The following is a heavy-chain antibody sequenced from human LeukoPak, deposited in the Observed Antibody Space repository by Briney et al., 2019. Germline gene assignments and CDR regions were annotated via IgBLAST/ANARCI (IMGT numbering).Heavy chain of an antibody. CDR3: ARDMGWYRAAYYFDY. D-gene: IGHD6-19*01. CDR1: GFTFSSYA. CDR2: ISYDGSNK. J-gene: IGHJ4*02. V-gene: IGHV3-30*04. Sequence: GGSLRLSCAASGFTFSSYAMHWVRQAPGKGLEWVAVISYDGSNKYYADSVKGRFTISRDNSKNTLYLQMNSLRAEDTAVYYCARDMGWYRAAYYFDYWGQGTLVTVSS.